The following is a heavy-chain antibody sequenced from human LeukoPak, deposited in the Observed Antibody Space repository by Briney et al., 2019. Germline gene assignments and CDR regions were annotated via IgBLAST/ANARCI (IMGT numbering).Heavy chain of an antibody. J-gene: IGHJ3*02. CDR1: GGTSSSYA. V-gene: IGHV1-69*13. CDR3: ARDVVVVAAPSGAFDI. CDR2: IIPIFGTA. D-gene: IGHD2-15*01. Sequence: ASVKVSCKASGGTSSSYAISWVRQAPGQGLEWMGGIIPIFGTANYAQKFQGRVTITADESTSTAYMELSSLRSEDTAVYYCARDVVVVAAPSGAFDIWGQGTMVTVSS.